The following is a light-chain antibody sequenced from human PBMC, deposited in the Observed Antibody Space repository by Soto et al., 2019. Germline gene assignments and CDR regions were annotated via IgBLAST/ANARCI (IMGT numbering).Light chain of an antibody. J-gene: IGKJ1*01. CDR1: QSVSNNH. CDR2: GAS. V-gene: IGKV3-20*01. Sequence: IVLTQSPGTLSLSPGERDTLSCRASQSVSNNHLAGYPQKPGQAPRLLIYGASNRATGIPDRFSGSGSGTDFTLTISRLEPEDFAVDYCQQYGSSGTFGQGTKVDIK. CDR3: QQYGSSGT.